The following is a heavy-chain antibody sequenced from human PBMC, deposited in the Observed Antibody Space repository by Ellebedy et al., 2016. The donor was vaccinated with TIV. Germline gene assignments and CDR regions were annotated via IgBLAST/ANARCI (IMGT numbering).Heavy chain of an antibody. Sequence: ASVKVSXKASRYTFTGYYMHWVRQAPGQGLEWMGWINPNSGGTNYAQKFQGRVTMTRDTSISTAYMELSRLRSDDTAVYYCARLFGYSSSRWFDPWGQGTLVTVSS. CDR3: ARLFGYSSSRWFDP. J-gene: IGHJ5*02. D-gene: IGHD6-13*01. CDR2: INPNSGGT. CDR1: RYTFTGYY. V-gene: IGHV1-2*02.